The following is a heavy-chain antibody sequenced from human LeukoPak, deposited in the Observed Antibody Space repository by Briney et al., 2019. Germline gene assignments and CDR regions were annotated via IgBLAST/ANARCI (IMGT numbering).Heavy chain of an antibody. CDR1: GGSFSGYY. CDR3: ARVQGYCSGGSCYGNDY. D-gene: IGHD2-15*01. J-gene: IGHJ4*02. V-gene: IGHV4-34*01. Sequence: PSETLSLTCAVYGGSFSGYYWSWIRQPPGQGLEWSGEINHSGSTNYNPSLKSRVTISVDTSKNQFTLTLSAVTAADTAVNYCARVQGYCSGGSCYGNDYWGQGTLVTVSS. CDR2: INHSGST.